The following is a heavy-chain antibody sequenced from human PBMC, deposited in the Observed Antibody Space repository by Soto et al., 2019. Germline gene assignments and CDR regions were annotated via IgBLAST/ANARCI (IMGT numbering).Heavy chain of an antibody. V-gene: IGHV4-61*08. J-gene: IGHJ4*02. D-gene: IGHD2-15*01. Sequence: PSETLSLTCTVSGGSISSGGYYWSWIRQHPGKGLEWIGYIYYSGSTYYNPSLKSRVTISADTSKNQFSLRMNSMIAADTAVYYCARADPDASVGYWGQGTLVTVSS. CDR2: IYYSGST. CDR3: ARADPDASVGY. CDR1: GGSISSGGYY.